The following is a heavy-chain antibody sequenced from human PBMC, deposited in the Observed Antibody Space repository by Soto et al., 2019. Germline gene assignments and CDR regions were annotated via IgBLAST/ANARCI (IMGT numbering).Heavy chain of an antibody. J-gene: IGHJ3*02. Sequence: QVQLMQSGAEVKKPGSSVKVSCKASGGSFPSDTISWVRQAPGQGLEWLGGIVPVFGTPNHAQKFQGRDTISADGSTNTAYMELTSLRPEDTAVYYCTRPSRGYYHDAFDIWGQGTLVTVSP. CDR1: GGSFPSDT. V-gene: IGHV1-69*01. CDR2: IVPVFGTP. D-gene: IGHD3-22*01. CDR3: TRPSRGYYHDAFDI.